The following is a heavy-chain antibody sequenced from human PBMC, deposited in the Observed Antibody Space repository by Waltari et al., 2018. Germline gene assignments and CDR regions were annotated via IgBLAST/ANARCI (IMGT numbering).Heavy chain of an antibody. Sequence: QVQLVQSGAAVKKPGASVQVSCKVSGYTPPELSLPWVRQTPGKGLGWMGGFEPEDGETIYAQKFQGRVTMTEDTSTDTAYMELSSVRSEDTAVYYCATWEGYWSGGSCYFKGWFDPWGQGTLVTVSS. D-gene: IGHD2-15*01. CDR3: ATWEGYWSGGSCYFKGWFDP. CDR1: GYTPPELS. V-gene: IGHV1-24*01. J-gene: IGHJ5*02. CDR2: FEPEDGET.